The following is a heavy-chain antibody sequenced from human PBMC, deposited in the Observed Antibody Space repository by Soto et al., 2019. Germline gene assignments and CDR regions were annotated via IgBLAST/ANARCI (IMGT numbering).Heavy chain of an antibody. Sequence: ASVKVSCKASGYTFTSYGISWVRQAPGQGLEWMGWISAYNGNTNYAQKLQGRVTMTTDTSTSTAYMELRSLRSDDTAVYYCAREYTPYSSGSDYYYYYGMDVWGQGTTVTVSS. D-gene: IGHD6-19*01. J-gene: IGHJ6*02. CDR2: ISAYNGNT. CDR1: GYTFTSYG. V-gene: IGHV1-18*01. CDR3: AREYTPYSSGSDYYYYYGMDV.